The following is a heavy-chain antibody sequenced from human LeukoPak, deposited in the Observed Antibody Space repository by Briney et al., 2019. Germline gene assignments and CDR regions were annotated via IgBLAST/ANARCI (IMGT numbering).Heavy chain of an antibody. CDR2: ISVYNGNT. CDR3: ARNNFGDFDFNYYMDV. D-gene: IGHD4-17*01. J-gene: IGHJ6*03. Sequence: ASVKVSCKASGYSFSNYDISWVRQAPGQGLEWMGWISVYNGNTKYAQKVQGRVTMTTDTSTSTAYLELRSLTSDDTAVYFCARNNFGDFDFNYYMDVWGKGTSVTVSS. CDR1: GYSFSNYD. V-gene: IGHV1-18*01.